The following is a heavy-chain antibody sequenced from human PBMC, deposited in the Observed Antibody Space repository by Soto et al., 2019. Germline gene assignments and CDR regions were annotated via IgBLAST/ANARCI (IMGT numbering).Heavy chain of an antibody. CDR2: IIPIFGTA. CDR3: ARGPYCSGGSCFYGMDV. CDR1: GVTFSSYA. J-gene: IGHJ6*02. Sequence: SVKVSCKASGVTFSSYAISWVRQAPGQGLEWMGGIIPIFGTANYAQKFQGRVTITADKSTSTAYMELSSLRSEDTAVYYCARGPYCSGGSCFYGMDVWGQGTTVTVSS. V-gene: IGHV1-69*06. D-gene: IGHD2-15*01.